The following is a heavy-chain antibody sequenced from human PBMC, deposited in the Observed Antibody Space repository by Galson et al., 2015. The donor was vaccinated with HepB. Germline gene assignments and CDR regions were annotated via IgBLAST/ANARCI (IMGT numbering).Heavy chain of an antibody. CDR3: ARSSRTFVVPAAIWRDGEAAHVFDF. J-gene: IGHJ4*02. D-gene: IGHD2-2*01. V-gene: IGHV4-4*02. Sequence: SESLSLTCAVSGGSVSSSNWWSWVRQPPGKGLEWIGEIYHSGSTNYNPSLKSRVTISVDKSKNQFSLKLSSVTAADTAVYYCARSSRTFVVPAAIWRDGEAAHVFDFWGQGILVTVSS. CDR1: GGSVSSSNW. CDR2: IYHSGST.